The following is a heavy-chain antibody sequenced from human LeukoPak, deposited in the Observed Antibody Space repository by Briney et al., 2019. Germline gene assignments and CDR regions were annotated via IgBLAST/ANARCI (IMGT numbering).Heavy chain of an antibody. V-gene: IGHV1-2*02. Sequence: ASVKVSCKASGYTFTGYYMHWVRQAPGQGLEWVGWINPNSGGTNYAQKFQGRVTMTRDTSISTAYMELSRLRSDDTAVYYCASTLGYCSGGSCYQYYFDYWGQGTLVTVSS. CDR3: ASTLGYCSGGSCYQYYFDY. J-gene: IGHJ4*02. CDR1: GYTFTGYY. CDR2: INPNSGGT. D-gene: IGHD2-15*01.